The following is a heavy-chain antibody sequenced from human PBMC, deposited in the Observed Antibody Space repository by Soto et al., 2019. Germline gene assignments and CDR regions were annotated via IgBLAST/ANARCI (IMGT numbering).Heavy chain of an antibody. CDR1: GDSISNDNW. Sequence: PSETLSLTCTVSGDSISNDNWWSWVRQPPGKGLEWIGEIYHSGSTNYNPSLKSRVTISVDTSKNQFSLKLSSVTAADTAVYYCGRENLIPGVGGVPAKWSSPWGQETLVPVSS. CDR3: GRENLIPGVGGVPAKWSSP. CDR2: IYHSGST. J-gene: IGHJ5*02. V-gene: IGHV4-4*02. D-gene: IGHD3-16*01.